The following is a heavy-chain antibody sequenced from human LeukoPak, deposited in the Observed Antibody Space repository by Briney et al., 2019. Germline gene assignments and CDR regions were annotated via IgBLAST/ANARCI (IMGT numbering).Heavy chain of an antibody. D-gene: IGHD3-16*01. V-gene: IGHV4-39*07. CDR1: GGSISSSSYY. J-gene: IGHJ4*02. Sequence: SETLSLTCTVSGGSISSSSYYWRWIRPPPGKGLEWIGSIYHSGRTYYNPSLKSRVTISIDTSENQFSLKLSSVTAADTAVYPCARGGFTDYFDYWGQGTLVAVSS. CDR2: IYHSGRT. CDR3: ARGGFTDYFDY.